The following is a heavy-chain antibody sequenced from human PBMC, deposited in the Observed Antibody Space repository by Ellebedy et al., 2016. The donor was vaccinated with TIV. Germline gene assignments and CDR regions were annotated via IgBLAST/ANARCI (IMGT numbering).Heavy chain of an antibody. V-gene: IGHV3-30*04. J-gene: IGHJ4*02. D-gene: IGHD4-17*01. CDR2: ISTDSNTK. CDR1: GFTFRNYV. Sequence: PGGSLRLSCAASGFTFRNYVMHWLRQTPGKGLEWVAVISTDSNTKYYADSVRGRFTTSRDNSKSTAFLQMDSLRSDDAAVYYCARSLRDINEFWGQGTQVTVS. CDR3: ARSLRDINEF.